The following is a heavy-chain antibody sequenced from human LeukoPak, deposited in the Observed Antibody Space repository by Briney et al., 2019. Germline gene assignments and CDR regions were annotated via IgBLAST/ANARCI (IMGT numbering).Heavy chain of an antibody. V-gene: IGHV4-34*01. CDR1: GGSFSGYY. CDR3: ARGETAAAGRGHYDY. Sequence: SETLSLTCAVYGGSFSGYYWSWIRQPPGKGLEWSGEINHSGSTNYNPSLKSRVTISVDTSKNQFSLKLSSVTAADTAVYYCARGETAAAGRGHYDYWGQGTLVTVSS. D-gene: IGHD6-13*01. J-gene: IGHJ4*02. CDR2: INHSGST.